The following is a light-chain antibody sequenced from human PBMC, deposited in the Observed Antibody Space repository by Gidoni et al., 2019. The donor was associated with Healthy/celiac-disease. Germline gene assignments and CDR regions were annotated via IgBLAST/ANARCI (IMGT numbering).Light chain of an antibody. Sequence: DIQMTQSPSSLSASVGDRATITCRASQGISNSLAWYQQKPGKVPKLLIYAASTLQSGVPSRFSSSGSGTDVTLTISSLQPEDVATYYCQKYNSASWTFGQGTKVEIK. V-gene: IGKV1-27*01. CDR2: AAS. J-gene: IGKJ1*01. CDR1: QGISNS. CDR3: QKYNSASWT.